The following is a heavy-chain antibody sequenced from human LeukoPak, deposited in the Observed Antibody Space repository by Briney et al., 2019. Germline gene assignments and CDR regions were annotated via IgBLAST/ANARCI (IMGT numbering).Heavy chain of an antibody. D-gene: IGHD3-22*01. CDR1: GGSISSSSYY. Sequence: SETLSLTCTVSGGSISSSSYYWGWIRQPPGKGLEWIGSIYYSGSTYYNPSLKSRVTISVDTSKNQFSLKLSSVTAADTAVYYCARGPRITMIVVVRKNAFDIWGQGTMVTVSS. CDR2: IYYSGST. CDR3: ARGPRITMIVVVRKNAFDI. J-gene: IGHJ3*02. V-gene: IGHV4-39*01.